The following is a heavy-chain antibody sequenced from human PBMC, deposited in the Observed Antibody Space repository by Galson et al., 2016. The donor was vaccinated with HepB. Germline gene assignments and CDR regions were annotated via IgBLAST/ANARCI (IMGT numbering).Heavy chain of an antibody. CDR3: APPPGLTTVTPFDY. J-gene: IGHJ4*02. D-gene: IGHD4-17*01. V-gene: IGHV3-21*01. CDR1: GFPFSYYS. CDR2: ISSSNTSV. Sequence: SLRLSCAASGFPFSYYSMNWVRQSPGKGLEWVSSISSSNTSVYYTDSVKGRFTISRDNARNSLYLQMNSLRAEDTAVYYFAPPPGLTTVTPFDYWGQGTLVTVSS.